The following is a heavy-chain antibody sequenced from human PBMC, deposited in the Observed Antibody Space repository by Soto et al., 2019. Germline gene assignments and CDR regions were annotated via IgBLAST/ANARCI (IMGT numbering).Heavy chain of an antibody. V-gene: IGHV4-30-2*01. J-gene: IGHJ6*02. CDR3: VRERTIFGVAPGGGVDV. Sequence: SETLSLTCAVSGGSISTSDYTWSWIRQPPGRGLEWIGSVYHSGATHYMPSLKNRLTMSLDKSKNQFSLDLTSVTAADTAVYYCVRERTIFGVAPGGGVDVWGQGTTVTVS. D-gene: IGHD3-3*01. CDR1: GGSISTSDYT. CDR2: VYHSGAT.